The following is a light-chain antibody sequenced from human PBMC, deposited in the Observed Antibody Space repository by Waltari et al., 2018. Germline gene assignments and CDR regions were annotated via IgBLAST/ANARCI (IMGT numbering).Light chain of an antibody. CDR2: GAS. V-gene: IGKV3-20*01. Sequence: EVVLTQSPGTLSVSPGERATLSCRASQSVNKNSVAWYQQRPGQAPKLLIYGASTRATDIPTRFSGSGSGTDFTLTITRLGPEDFAVYFCQQYGTSPFTFGPGTKVDLK. CDR3: QQYGTSPFT. J-gene: IGKJ3*01. CDR1: QSVNKNS.